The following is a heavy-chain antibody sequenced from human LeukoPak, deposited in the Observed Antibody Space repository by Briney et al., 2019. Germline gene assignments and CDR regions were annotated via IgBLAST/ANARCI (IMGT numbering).Heavy chain of an antibody. Sequence: PGGSLRLSCAASGFTFSTYWMSWVRQAPGKGLEWVANIKQDGSEKYYVDSVKGRFTISRDNAKNSLYLQMNSLRAEDTAVYYCARDRQQWLVLGGYYFDYWGQGTLVTVSS. J-gene: IGHJ4*02. CDR1: GFTFSTYW. V-gene: IGHV3-7*01. D-gene: IGHD6-19*01. CDR2: IKQDGSEK. CDR3: ARDRQQWLVLGGYYFDY.